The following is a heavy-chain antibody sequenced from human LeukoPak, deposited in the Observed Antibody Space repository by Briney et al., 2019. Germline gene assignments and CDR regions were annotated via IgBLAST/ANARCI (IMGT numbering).Heavy chain of an antibody. V-gene: IGHV3-30*02. J-gene: IGHJ4*02. CDR1: GFTFSSYG. Sequence: GGSLRLSCAASGFTFSSYGMHWVRQAPGKGLEWVAFIRYDGSNKYYADSVKGRFTISRDNSKNTLYLQMNSLRAEDTAVYYCARAAFGLLYYFDYWGQGTLVTVSS. D-gene: IGHD3-10*01. CDR2: IRYDGSNK. CDR3: ARAAFGLLYYFDY.